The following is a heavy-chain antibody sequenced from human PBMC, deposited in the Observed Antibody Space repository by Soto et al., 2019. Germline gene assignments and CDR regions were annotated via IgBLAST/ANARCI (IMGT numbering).Heavy chain of an antibody. CDR2: LYSGST. J-gene: IGHJ4*02. V-gene: IGHV4-39*01. CDR3: ARRGSGHTFGY. CDR1: GASISRGGFH. Sequence: PSKTLSLTCAVSGASISRGGFHWGWIRQPPGQGLEWIGSLYSGSTYYNPSLKSRVTISADTSKSEFSLRLTSVTAADTAVYYCARRGSGHTFGYWGQGTLVTVSS. D-gene: IGHD3-10*01.